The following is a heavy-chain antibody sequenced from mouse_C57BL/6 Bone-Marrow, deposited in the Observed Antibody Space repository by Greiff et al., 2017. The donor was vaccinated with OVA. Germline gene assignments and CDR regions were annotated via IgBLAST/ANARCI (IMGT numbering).Heavy chain of an antibody. D-gene: IGHD2-4*01. Sequence: EVQLQQSGAELVKPGASVKLSCTASGFNIKDYSMHWVKQRTEQGLEWIGRIDPEDGETKYAPKFKGKATITADTSSNTAYLQLSSLTSEDTAVYYCASDYGYYYAMDYWGQGTSVTVSS. J-gene: IGHJ4*01. CDR3: ASDYGYYYAMDY. CDR1: GFNIKDYS. V-gene: IGHV14-2*01. CDR2: IDPEDGET.